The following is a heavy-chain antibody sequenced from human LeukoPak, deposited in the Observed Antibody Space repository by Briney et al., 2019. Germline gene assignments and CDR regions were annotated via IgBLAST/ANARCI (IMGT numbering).Heavy chain of an antibody. J-gene: IGHJ6*02. CDR3: ARAGYCSTTSCYRYYYYGMDV. V-gene: IGHV1-2*02. D-gene: IGHD2-2*02. Sequence: ASVKVSCNASGYTFTGYYMHWVRQAPGQGLEWMGWINPNSGGSHYAQRFQGRVTMTRDTSISTAYMELSRLRSDDTAVYYCARAGYCSTTSCYRYYYYGMDVWGQGTTVTVSS. CDR2: INPNSGGS. CDR1: GYTFTGYY.